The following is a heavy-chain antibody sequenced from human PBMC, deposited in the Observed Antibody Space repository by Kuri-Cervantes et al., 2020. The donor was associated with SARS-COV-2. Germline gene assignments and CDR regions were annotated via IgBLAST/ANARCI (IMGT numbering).Heavy chain of an antibody. CDR2: ISYNGRNR. J-gene: IGHJ6*03. D-gene: IGHD6-19*01. Sequence: GESLKISCAASGFTFSNFGMHWVRQTPGKGLEWVAIISYNGRNRYFADSVKGRLTVSRDNSKNTVYLQMNSLRAEDTALYYCAKDAVAQWLVGLHYMDVWGKGTTVTVSS. CDR3: AKDAVAQWLVGLHYMDV. CDR1: GFTFSNFG. V-gene: IGHV3-30*18.